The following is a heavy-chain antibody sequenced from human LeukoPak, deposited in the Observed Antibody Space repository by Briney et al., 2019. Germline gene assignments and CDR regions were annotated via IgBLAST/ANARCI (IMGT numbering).Heavy chain of an antibody. CDR1: GFIFSDAA. CDR3: DSRRGWELRFYAFDM. D-gene: IGHD3-16*01. Sequence: GGSLRLSCTASGFIFSDAAMSWVRQAPGKGLEWVGRIKSESDGGTTDYAAPVKGRFTISRDDSKNTLYLQMNSLTAEDTAVYQCDSRRGWELRFYAFDMWGQGTRVTVSS. V-gene: IGHV3-15*01. J-gene: IGHJ3*02. CDR2: IKSESDGGTT.